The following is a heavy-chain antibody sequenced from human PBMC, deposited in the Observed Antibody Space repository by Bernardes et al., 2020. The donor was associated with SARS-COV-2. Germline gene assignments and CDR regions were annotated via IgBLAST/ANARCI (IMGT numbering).Heavy chain of an antibody. D-gene: IGHD6-13*01. V-gene: IGHV1-24*01. CDR3: ATSRQQLVANWFDP. CDR2: FDPEDGET. J-gene: IGHJ5*02. CDR1: GYTLTELS. Sequence: ASVKVSCKVSGYTLTELSMHWVRQAPGKGLEWMGGFDPEDGETIYAQKFQGRVTMIEDTSTDTAYMELSSLRSEDTAVYYCATSRQQLVANWFDPWGQGTLVTVSS.